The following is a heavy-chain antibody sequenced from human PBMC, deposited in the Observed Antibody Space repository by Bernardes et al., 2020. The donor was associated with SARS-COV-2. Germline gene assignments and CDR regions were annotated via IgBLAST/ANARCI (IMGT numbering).Heavy chain of an antibody. CDR2: IYSSGTS. Sequence: SESLSLTCTVSGGSISSSNYYWGWILQPPGKGLEWIGSIYSSGTSYYNPSFQSRVREAVDTSKNQFSLRLSFVTAADTAVYYCAGSSCGIDCYIGGLRSWDYGMDVWGQGTTVTVSS. V-gene: IGHV4-39*01. CDR3: AGSSCGIDCYIGGLRSWDYGMDV. CDR1: GGSISSSNYY. J-gene: IGHJ6*02. D-gene: IGHD2-21*02.